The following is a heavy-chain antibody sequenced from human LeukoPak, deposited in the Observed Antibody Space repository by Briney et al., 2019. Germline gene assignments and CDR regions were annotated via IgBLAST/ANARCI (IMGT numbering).Heavy chain of an antibody. Sequence: SQTLSLTCAVSGGSISSGGYSWSWIRQPPGKGLEWFGYIYHSGSTYYNPSLKSRVTISVDRSKNQFSLKLSSVTAADTAVYYCARLLVVPAATLYYYYGMDVWGQGTTVTVSS. D-gene: IGHD2-2*01. V-gene: IGHV4-30-2*01. CDR2: IYHSGST. J-gene: IGHJ6*02. CDR1: GGSISSGGYS. CDR3: ARLLVVPAATLYYYYGMDV.